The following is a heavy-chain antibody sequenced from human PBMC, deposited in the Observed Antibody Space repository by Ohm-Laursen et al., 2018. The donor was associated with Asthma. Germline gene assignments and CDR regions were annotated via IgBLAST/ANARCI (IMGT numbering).Heavy chain of an antibody. CDR1: GFTFRSYA. Sequence: LRLSCTASGFTFRSYAMHWVRQAPGKGLEWVAVGGSYYDGGLKYYADSVNGRFTVSRDDSKNTLYLQMNSLRPDDTAVYYCARDVMEWYLPAFDFWGQGTLVTVSS. J-gene: IGHJ4*02. V-gene: IGHV3-30-3*01. D-gene: IGHD3-3*01. CDR3: ARDVMEWYLPAFDF. CDR2: GGSYYDGGLK.